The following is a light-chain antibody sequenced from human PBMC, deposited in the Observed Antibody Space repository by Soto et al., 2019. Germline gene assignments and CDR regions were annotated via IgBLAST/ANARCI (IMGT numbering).Light chain of an antibody. V-gene: IGKV4-1*01. CDR2: WAS. CDR3: QQCYITPQT. CDR1: QSVLYSSNNKNY. Sequence: DIVMTQSPDSLAVSLGERATINCKSSQSVLYSSNNKNYLDWYQQKPGQPPKLLIYWASTRESGVPDRLSGSGSGTDFTLTISSLQAEDEAVYYCQQCYITPQTFGQETKVEI. J-gene: IGKJ1*01.